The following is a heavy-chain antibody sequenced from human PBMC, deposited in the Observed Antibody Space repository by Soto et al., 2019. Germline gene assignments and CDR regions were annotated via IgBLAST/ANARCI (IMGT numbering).Heavy chain of an antibody. CDR1: GDTFKNCV. J-gene: IGHJ6*02. V-gene: IGHV1-69*01. CDR2: IIPLFGTT. Sequence: QVQVVQSGVEVRRPGSSVKVSCKASGDTFKNCVISWVRQAPGPGLEWMGGIIPLFGTTDFDQRFQGRLTITTDESTTTAYMELSRLRSEATATYYCAAELGFGKLSVVWGQGTTVIVSS. CDR3: AAELGFGKLSVV. D-gene: IGHD3-10*01.